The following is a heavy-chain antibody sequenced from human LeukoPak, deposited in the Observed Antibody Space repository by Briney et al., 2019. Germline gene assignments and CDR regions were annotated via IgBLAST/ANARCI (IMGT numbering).Heavy chain of an antibody. V-gene: IGHV3-48*03. Sequence: PGGSLRLSCAASGFTFSSYEMNWVRPAPGKGLEWVSYISSSGSTIYYADSVKGRFTISRDNAKNSLYLQMNSLRAEDTAVYYCAREGSAGIFGYYLDYWGQGTLVTVSS. D-gene: IGHD6-13*01. J-gene: IGHJ4*02. CDR1: GFTFSSYE. CDR3: AREGSAGIFGYYLDY. CDR2: ISSSGSTI.